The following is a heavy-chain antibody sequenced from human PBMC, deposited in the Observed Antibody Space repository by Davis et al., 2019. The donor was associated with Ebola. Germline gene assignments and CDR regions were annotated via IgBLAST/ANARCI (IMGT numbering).Heavy chain of an antibody. D-gene: IGHD3-3*02. CDR3: ARQTHHFLSGPRTWFDP. CDR2: IYPGDSDT. J-gene: IGHJ5*02. CDR1: GSTFTSYW. Sequence: PGGSLSLSCKASGSTFTSYWIGWVRQMPGKGLEWMGIIYPGDSDTRYSPSFHGQVTISADKSISTAYLQWNSLKASDTAMYYCARQTHHFLSGPRTWFDPWGQGTLVTVSS. V-gene: IGHV5-51*01.